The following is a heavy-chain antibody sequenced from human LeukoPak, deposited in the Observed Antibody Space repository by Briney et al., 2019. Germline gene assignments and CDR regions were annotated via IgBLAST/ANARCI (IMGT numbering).Heavy chain of an antibody. V-gene: IGHV4-59*11. CDR3: ARDYDRYSPGWFDP. J-gene: IGHJ5*02. D-gene: IGHD5-24*01. Sequence: SETLSLTCTVSGGSISSHYWSWIRQPPGKGLEWIGYIYYSGSNNYNPSLKSRVTISVDTSKNQFSLKLSSVTAADTAVYYCARDYDRYSPGWFDPWGQGTLVTVSS. CDR2: IYYSGSN. CDR1: GGSISSHY.